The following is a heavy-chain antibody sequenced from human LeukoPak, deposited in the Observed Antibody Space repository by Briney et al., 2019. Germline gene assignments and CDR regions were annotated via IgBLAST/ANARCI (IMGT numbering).Heavy chain of an antibody. CDR1: GFTFSNYF. Sequence: GRSLRLSCAASGFTFSNYFMHCVRQAPGKGLEWVADIANDGSHTFYVESVKGRFTISRDNSKNTLYLQMNSLRVEDTAVYFCARERQDTIIHSGAFDIWGQGTMVTVSS. J-gene: IGHJ3*02. CDR3: ARERQDTIIHSGAFDI. V-gene: IGHV3-30-3*01. D-gene: IGHD3-10*01. CDR2: IANDGSHT.